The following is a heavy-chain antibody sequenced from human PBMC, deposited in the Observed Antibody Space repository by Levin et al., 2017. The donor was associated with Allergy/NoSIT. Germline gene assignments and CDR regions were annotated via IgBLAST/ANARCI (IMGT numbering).Heavy chain of an antibody. CDR1: GFSLSTRGMC. J-gene: IGHJ5*02. D-gene: IGHD3-22*01. Sequence: SGPTLVKPTQTLTLTCTFSGFSLSTRGMCVSWIRQSPGKALEWLALIDWDDDKYYSTSLKTRLTISKDTSKNQVVLTMTNMDPVDTATYYCARMTYFDISGSYIGRGWFDPWGQGTLVTVSS. CDR3: ARMTYFDISGSYIGRGWFDP. CDR2: IDWDDDK. V-gene: IGHV2-70*01.